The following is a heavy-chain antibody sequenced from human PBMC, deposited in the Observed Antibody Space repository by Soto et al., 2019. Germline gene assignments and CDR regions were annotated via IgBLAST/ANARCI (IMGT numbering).Heavy chain of an antibody. CDR3: GTADRGTAAGGTVQ. Sequence: EVQVVESGGGLVQPGGSLRLSCAASGFTLSTYWMTWVRQAPGKGLEWVANIKQDGSEKYYVDSVKGRFTVSRDNAKNSLYLQMNSLRTEDTAVYYCGTADRGTAAGGTVQWGQETLVTVSS. D-gene: IGHD6-13*01. J-gene: IGHJ4*02. CDR1: GFTLSTYW. CDR2: IKQDGSEK. V-gene: IGHV3-7*01.